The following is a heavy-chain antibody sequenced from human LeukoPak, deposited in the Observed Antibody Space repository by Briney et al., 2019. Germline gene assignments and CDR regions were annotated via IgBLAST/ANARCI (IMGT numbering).Heavy chain of an antibody. D-gene: IGHD3-3*01. V-gene: IGHV3-48*03. J-gene: IGHJ6*02. CDR1: GFTFSSYE. CDR3: AREGVVIIPVYYYYGMDV. Sequence: GGSLRLSCAASGFTFSSYEMNWVRQAPGKGLEWVSYISSSGSTIYYADSVKGRFTISRDNAKNSLYLQMNSLRAEDTAVYYCAREGVVIIPVYYYYGMDVWGQGTTVTVSS. CDR2: ISSSGSTI.